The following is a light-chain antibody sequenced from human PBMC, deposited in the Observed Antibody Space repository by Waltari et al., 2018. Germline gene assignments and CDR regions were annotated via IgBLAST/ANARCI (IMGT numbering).Light chain of an antibody. J-gene: IGLJ2*01. CDR3: SSYTSSSTEV. V-gene: IGLV2-14*01. CDR2: DVS. Sequence: QSALTQPASESGSPGQSITISCTGTSSDVGGYNYASWYQQHPGKAPKLIIYDVSNRPSGVSNRFSGSKSGNTASLTISGLQAEDEADYYCSSYTSSSTEVFGGGTKLTVL. CDR1: SSDVGGYNY.